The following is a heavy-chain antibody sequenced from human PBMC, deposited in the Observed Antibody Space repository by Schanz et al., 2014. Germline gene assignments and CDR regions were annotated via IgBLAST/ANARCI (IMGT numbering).Heavy chain of an antibody. CDR3: ARDGAELYYFDD. J-gene: IGHJ4*02. D-gene: IGHD1-1*01. CDR2: ISYDGSNK. V-gene: IGHV3-30-3*01. CDR1: GFTFSNYA. Sequence: QVQLVESGGGVVQPGRSLRLSCAASGFTFSNYAMHWVRQAPGKGLEWVAFISYDGSNKYYADSVKGRFTISRDNSKNTLYLQMNSLRAEDTAVYYCARDGAELYYFDDWGQGTLVTVSS.